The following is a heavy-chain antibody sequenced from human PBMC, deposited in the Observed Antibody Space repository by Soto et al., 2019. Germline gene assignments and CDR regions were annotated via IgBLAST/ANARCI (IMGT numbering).Heavy chain of an antibody. J-gene: IGHJ6*03. D-gene: IGHD3-10*01. CDR1: GFTFSSYA. CDR3: AKPDRSGSYYNLFYYMDV. Sequence: GGSLRLSCAASGFTFSSYAMSWVRQAPGKGLEWVSAISGSGGSTYYADSVKGRFTISRDNSKNTLYLQMNSLRAEDTAVYYCAKPDRSGSYYNLFYYMDVWGKGTTVTVSS. V-gene: IGHV3-23*01. CDR2: ISGSGGST.